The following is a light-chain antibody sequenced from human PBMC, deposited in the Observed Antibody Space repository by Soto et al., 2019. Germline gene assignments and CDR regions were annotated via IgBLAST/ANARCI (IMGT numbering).Light chain of an antibody. Sequence: DIQMTHSPSTLSASVLYIVTITCRSSQSISSWLGWYQHKPGKAPKLLIFDASSLKSGFPLRFSGSGSGTEITLTISILQPDDFATYYCKQYKSLWTFGQGTKVDIK. J-gene: IGKJ1*01. V-gene: IGKV1-5*01. CDR3: KQYKSLWT. CDR1: QSISSW. CDR2: DAS.